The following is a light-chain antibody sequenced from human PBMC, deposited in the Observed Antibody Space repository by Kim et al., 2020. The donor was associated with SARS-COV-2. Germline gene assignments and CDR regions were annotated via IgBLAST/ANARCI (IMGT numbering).Light chain of an antibody. CDR3: SSYAGWTWL. CDR1: SSDFGSYNL. J-gene: IGLJ3*02. CDR2: EVK. Sequence: QSVLTQPASVSGSPGQSITISCTGSSSDFGSYNLVSWYQQHPGKAPKLIIYEVKKRPSGVSNRFSGFKSDNTASLTISGLQAEDEADYYCSSYAGWTWLFGGGTRLTVL. V-gene: IGLV2-23*02.